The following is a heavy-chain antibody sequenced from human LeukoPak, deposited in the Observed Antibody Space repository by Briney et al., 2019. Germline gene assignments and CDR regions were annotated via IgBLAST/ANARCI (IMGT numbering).Heavy chain of an antibody. CDR2: ISGSGGST. V-gene: IGHV3-23*01. CDR1: GFTFSSYW. Sequence: PGGSLRLSCAASGFTFSSYWMHWVRQAPGKGLEWVSAISGSGGSTYYADSVKGRFTISRDNSKNTLYLQMNSLRAEDTAVYYCAKHTYYDSSGYYFHYWGQGTLVTVSS. CDR3: AKHTYYDSSGYYFHY. D-gene: IGHD3-22*01. J-gene: IGHJ4*02.